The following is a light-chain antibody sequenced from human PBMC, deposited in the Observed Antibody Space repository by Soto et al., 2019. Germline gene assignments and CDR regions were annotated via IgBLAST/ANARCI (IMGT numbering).Light chain of an antibody. V-gene: IGLV2-14*01. CDR1: SSDVGGYNY. CDR2: EVS. CDR3: SSYTSSSTLV. Sequence: QSALTQPASVSGSPGQSITISCTGTSSDVGGYNYVSWYQQHPGKAPKLMIYEVSNRPSGVSTRFSGSKSGNTASLTISGLQAEDEADYYCSSYTSSSTLVFGGGTKFTVL. J-gene: IGLJ2*01.